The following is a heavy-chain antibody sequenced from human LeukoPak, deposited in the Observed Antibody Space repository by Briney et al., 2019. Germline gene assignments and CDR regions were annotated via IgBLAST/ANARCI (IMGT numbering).Heavy chain of an antibody. Sequence: SETLSLTCAVYGGSFSGYYWSWIRHPPGKGLEGIGEINHSGSTNYNPSLKSRVTISVDTSKNQFSLKLSSVTAADTAVYYCARDRRSIIAARPRNWFDPWGQGTLVTASS. CDR2: INHSGST. D-gene: IGHD6-6*01. V-gene: IGHV4-34*01. CDR3: ARDRRSIIAARPRNWFDP. J-gene: IGHJ5*02. CDR1: GGSFSGYY.